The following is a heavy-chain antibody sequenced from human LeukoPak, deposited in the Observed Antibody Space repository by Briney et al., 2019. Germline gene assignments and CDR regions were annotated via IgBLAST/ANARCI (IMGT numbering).Heavy chain of an antibody. J-gene: IGHJ4*02. Sequence: SVKVSCKASGYTFTSYDINWVRQATGQGLEWMGWMNPNSGNTGYAQKFQGRVTMTRNTSISTAYMELSSLRSEDTAVYYCARVGRDGYAFDYWGQGTLVTVSS. D-gene: IGHD5-24*01. CDR3: ARVGRDGYAFDY. V-gene: IGHV1-8*01. CDR2: MNPNSGNT. CDR1: GYTFTSYD.